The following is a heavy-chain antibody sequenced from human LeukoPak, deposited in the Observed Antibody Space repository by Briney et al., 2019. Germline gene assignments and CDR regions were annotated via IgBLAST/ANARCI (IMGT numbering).Heavy chain of an antibody. CDR2: INHSGST. D-gene: IGHD7-27*01. CDR3: ARGLNWGSSYFDY. Sequence: SETLSLTCAVYGGSFSGYYWSWVRQPPGKGLEWIGEINHSGSTNYNPSLKSRVTISVDTSKNQFSLKLSSVTAADTAVYYCARGLNWGSSYFDYWGQGTLVTVSS. J-gene: IGHJ4*02. V-gene: IGHV4-34*01. CDR1: GGSFSGYY.